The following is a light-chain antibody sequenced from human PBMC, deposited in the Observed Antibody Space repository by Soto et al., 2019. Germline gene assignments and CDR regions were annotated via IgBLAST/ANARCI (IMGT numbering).Light chain of an antibody. Sequence: VVMTQSPLSLPVTLGQPASISCRSNQSLVHSDGISYFSWFQQRPGRSPRRLIYKVSNRDSGVPASFSGSRSGTDFALKISRVEAEDGGVYYCMQGTHWPITFGQGTRLEIK. CDR3: MQGTHWPIT. V-gene: IGKV2-30*02. J-gene: IGKJ5*01. CDR1: QSLVHSDGISY. CDR2: KVS.